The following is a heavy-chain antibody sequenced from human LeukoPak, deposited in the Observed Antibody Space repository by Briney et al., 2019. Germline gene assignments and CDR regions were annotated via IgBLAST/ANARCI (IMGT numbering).Heavy chain of an antibody. D-gene: IGHD6-13*01. V-gene: IGHV3-23*01. CDR2: ISGSGGST. Sequence: GGSLRLSCAASGFTFSSYAMSWVRQAPGKGLEWVSAISGSGGSTYYADSVKGRFTISRDNSKNTLYLQMNSLRAEDTAVYYCARDAVYSSSWQYYWGQRTLVTVSS. CDR3: ARDAVYSSSWQYY. J-gene: IGHJ4*02. CDR1: GFTFSSYA.